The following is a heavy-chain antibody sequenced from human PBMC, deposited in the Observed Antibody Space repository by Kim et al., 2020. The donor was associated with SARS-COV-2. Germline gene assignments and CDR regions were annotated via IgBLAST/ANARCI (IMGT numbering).Heavy chain of an antibody. D-gene: IGHD3-9*01. CDR3: ARHNYDILTGWNPYYFDY. V-gene: IGHV4-59*08. J-gene: IGHJ4*02. Sequence: KSRLTISVDTSKNQFSLRLSSVTAADTAVYYCARHNYDILTGWNPYYFDYWGQGTLVTVSS.